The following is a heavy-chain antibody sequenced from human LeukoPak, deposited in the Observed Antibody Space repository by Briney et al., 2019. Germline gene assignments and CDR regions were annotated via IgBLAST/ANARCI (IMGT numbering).Heavy chain of an antibody. J-gene: IGHJ4*02. D-gene: IGHD3-3*01. CDR3: ARANYDF. Sequence: SGGSLRLSCAASGFTFDDYAMHWVRQAPGKGLEWVSGISWNSGSMDYADSVKGRFTISRDNAKNSLYLQMNSLRAEDTAVYYCARANYDFWGQGTLVTVSS. CDR1: GFTFDDYA. CDR2: ISWNSGSM. V-gene: IGHV3-9*01.